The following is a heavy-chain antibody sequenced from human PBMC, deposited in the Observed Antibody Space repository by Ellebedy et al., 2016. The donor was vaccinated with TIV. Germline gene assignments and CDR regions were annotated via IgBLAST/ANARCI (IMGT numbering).Heavy chain of an antibody. V-gene: IGHV1-46*01. J-gene: IGHJ4*02. D-gene: IGHD3-10*01. CDR1: GYTFTSYY. Sequence: ASVKVSCKASGYTFTSYYMHWVRQAPGQGLEWMGIINPSGGSTSYAQKFQGRVTMTRDTSTSTVYMELSSLRSEDTAVYYCASSRVRGVITTIWGQGTLVTVSS. CDR2: INPSGGST. CDR3: ASSRVRGVITTI.